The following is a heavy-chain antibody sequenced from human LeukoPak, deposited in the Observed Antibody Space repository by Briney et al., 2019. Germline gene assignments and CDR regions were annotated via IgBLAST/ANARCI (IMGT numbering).Heavy chain of an antibody. Sequence: GESLKISCKGSGYSFTSYWIGWVRQMPGKGLEWMGIIYPGDSETRYSPSFQGQVTISADKSIITAYLQWSSLKASDTAMYYCARRRDLYSGSYYPFDYWGQGTLVTVSS. CDR3: ARRRDLYSGSYYPFDY. CDR2: IYPGDSET. D-gene: IGHD1-26*01. V-gene: IGHV5-51*01. J-gene: IGHJ4*02. CDR1: GYSFTSYW.